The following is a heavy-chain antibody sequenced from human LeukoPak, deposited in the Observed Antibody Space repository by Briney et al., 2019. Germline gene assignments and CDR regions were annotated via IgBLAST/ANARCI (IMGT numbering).Heavy chain of an antibody. D-gene: IGHD3-10*01. CDR1: GGTFSSYA. J-gene: IGHJ4*02. CDR3: ARGQQSDYYGSGSYCFDY. CDR2: IIPIFGTT. Sequence: SVKVSCKASGGTFSSYAISWVRQAPGQGLEWMGGIIPIFGTTNYAQKFQGRVTITTDESTSTAYMELSSLRSEDTAVYYCARGQQSDYYGSGSYCFDYWGQGTLVTVSS. V-gene: IGHV1-69*05.